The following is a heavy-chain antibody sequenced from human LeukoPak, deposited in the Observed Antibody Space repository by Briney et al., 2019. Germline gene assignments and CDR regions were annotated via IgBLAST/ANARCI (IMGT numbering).Heavy chain of an antibody. CDR1: GFSFSGYW. Sequence: GGSLRLSYAASGFSFSGYWMSWVRQTPGKGLEWVSSISSSSSYIYYADSVKGRFTISRDNAKNSLYLQMNSLRAEDTAVYYCARVPPTQQWLPRFDYWGQGTLVTVSS. CDR3: ARVPPTQQWLPRFDY. CDR2: ISSSSSYI. D-gene: IGHD6-19*01. J-gene: IGHJ4*02. V-gene: IGHV3-21*01.